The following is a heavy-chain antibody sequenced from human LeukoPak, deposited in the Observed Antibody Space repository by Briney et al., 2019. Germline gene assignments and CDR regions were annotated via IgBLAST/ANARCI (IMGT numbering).Heavy chain of an antibody. V-gene: IGHV3-23*01. CDR3: AKGRGSSNSASNY. J-gene: IGHJ4*02. D-gene: IGHD3-10*01. CDR1: GFTFSNYA. CDR2: ISGSGDTT. Sequence: GGSLRLSCPASGFTFSNYAMTWVRQAPGRGLEWVSGISGSGDTTYYADSVKGRFTISRDNSKNTLHLQMNGLRAEDTAVYYCAKGRGSSNSASNYWGQGTPVTVSS.